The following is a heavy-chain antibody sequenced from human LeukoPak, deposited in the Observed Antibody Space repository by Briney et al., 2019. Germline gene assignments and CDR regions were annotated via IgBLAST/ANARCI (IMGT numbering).Heavy chain of an antibody. Sequence: ASVKVSCKASGYTFTGYYMHWVRQAPGQGLEWMGWINPNSGGTNYAQKFQGRVTMTRDTSISTAYMELSRLRSDDTAVYYCARSPYSSSWCDYWGQGTRVAVSP. CDR3: ARSPYSSSWCDY. J-gene: IGHJ4*02. CDR2: INPNSGGT. V-gene: IGHV1-2*02. CDR1: GYTFTGYY. D-gene: IGHD6-13*01.